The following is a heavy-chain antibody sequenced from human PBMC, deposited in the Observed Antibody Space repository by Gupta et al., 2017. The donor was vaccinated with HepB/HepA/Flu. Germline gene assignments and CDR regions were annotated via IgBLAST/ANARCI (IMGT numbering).Heavy chain of an antibody. CDR3: VRDDGSGNSWPVRRRNYSYYGIDV. CDR1: GYTFTNYA. D-gene: IGHD3-10*01. CDR2: INAGDGNT. J-gene: IGHJ6*02. Sequence: QVQLVQSGAEVKKPGASVKVSCKASGYTFTNYAMHWVRQAPGQRLEWMGWINAGDGNTKYSQKFQDRVTFTRDTSASIAYMELSSLRSEDTAVYYCVRDDGSGNSWPVRRRNYSYYGIDVWGRGTTGTVSS. V-gene: IGHV1-3*01.